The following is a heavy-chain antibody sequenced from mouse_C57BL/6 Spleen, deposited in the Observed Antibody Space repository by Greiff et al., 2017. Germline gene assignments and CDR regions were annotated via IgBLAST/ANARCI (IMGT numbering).Heavy chain of an antibody. Sequence: QVQLQQPGAELVKPGASVKLSCKASGYTFTSYWMHWVKQRPGQGLEWIGMIHPHSGSTNYNEKFKSKATLTVDKSSSTAYMQLSSLTSEDSAVYYCARRSKGAMDYWGQGTSGTVSS. CDR2: IHPHSGST. CDR1: GYTFTSYW. J-gene: IGHJ4*01. V-gene: IGHV1-64*01. CDR3: ARRSKGAMDY.